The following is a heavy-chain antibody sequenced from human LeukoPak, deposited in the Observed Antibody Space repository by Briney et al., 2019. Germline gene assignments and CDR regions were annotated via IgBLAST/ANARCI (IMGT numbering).Heavy chain of an antibody. D-gene: IGHD3-10*01. CDR2: INPNSGGT. V-gene: IGHV1-2*02. Sequence: GASVKVSCKASGYMFTGHYMYWVRQAPGQGLEWMGWINPNSGGTNYAQKFQGRVTMTSDTSINTAYMELSRLRSDDTAVYYCARSSGYYAPVGAFDIWGQGTMVTVSS. CDR3: ARSSGYYAPVGAFDI. J-gene: IGHJ3*02. CDR1: GYMFTGHY.